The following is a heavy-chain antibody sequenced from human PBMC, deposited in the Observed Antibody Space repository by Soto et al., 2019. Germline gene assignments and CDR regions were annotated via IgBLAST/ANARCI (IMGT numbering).Heavy chain of an antibody. CDR3: ARDGYRYGEIDYYYYGMDV. CDR1: GYTFTSYG. J-gene: IGHJ6*02. V-gene: IGHV1-18*01. D-gene: IGHD5-18*01. Sequence: GASVKVSCKASGYTFTSYGISWVRQAPGQGLEWMGWIIANNGNANYAQKLQGRVTITADTSTSTAYMELSSLRSEDTAVYYCARDGYRYGEIDYYYYGMDVWGQGTTVTVSS. CDR2: IIANNGNA.